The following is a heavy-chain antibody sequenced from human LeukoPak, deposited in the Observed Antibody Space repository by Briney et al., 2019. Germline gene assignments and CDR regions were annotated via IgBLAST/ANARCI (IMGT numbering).Heavy chain of an antibody. V-gene: IGHV3-69-1*02. CDR2: IYSGGNT. Sequence: GGSLRLSCAASGFTLSTYNMKWVRQAPRKGLEWVSFIYSGGNTHYSDSVKGRFTISRDNAKNSLYLQMNSLRAEDTAVYYCAELGITMIGGVWGKGTTVTISS. CDR3: AELGITMIGGV. D-gene: IGHD3-10*02. CDR1: GFTLSTYN. J-gene: IGHJ6*04.